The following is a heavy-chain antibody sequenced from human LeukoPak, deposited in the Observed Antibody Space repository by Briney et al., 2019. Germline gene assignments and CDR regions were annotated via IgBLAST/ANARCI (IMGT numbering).Heavy chain of an antibody. CDR1: GGSISSGGYY. D-gene: IGHD5-18*01. Sequence: SETLFLTCTVSGGSISSGGYYWSWIRQHPGKGLEWIGYIYYSGSTYYNPSLKSRVTISVDTSKNQFSLKLSSVTAADTAVYYCARVRSYGSTLDYWGQGTLVTVSS. J-gene: IGHJ4*02. V-gene: IGHV4-31*03. CDR2: IYYSGST. CDR3: ARVRSYGSTLDY.